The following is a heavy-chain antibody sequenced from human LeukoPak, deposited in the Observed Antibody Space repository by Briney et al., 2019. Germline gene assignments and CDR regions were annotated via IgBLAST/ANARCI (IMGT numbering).Heavy chain of an antibody. CDR2: TNTDGSST. V-gene: IGHV3-74*01. Sequence: GGSLRLSCTASGFTFSDYWMHWVRQAPGKELVWVSRTNTDGSSTTYADSVKGRFTISRDNAKNTVYLEMNSLRAEDTAVYYCARGMAYYYGSGKFDYWGQGSLVTVSS. CDR3: ARGMAYYYGSGKFDY. D-gene: IGHD3-10*01. CDR1: GFTFSDYW. J-gene: IGHJ4*02.